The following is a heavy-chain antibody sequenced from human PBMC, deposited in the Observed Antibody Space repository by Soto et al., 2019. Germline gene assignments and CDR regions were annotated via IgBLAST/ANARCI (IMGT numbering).Heavy chain of an antibody. CDR3: ARDRIASGLRAMDV. D-gene: IGHD6-13*01. CDR1: GFTFSSHA. CDR2: ISYNGNNNE. V-gene: IGHV3-30-3*01. J-gene: IGHJ6*02. Sequence: QVQLLESGGGVVQPGKSLRLSCAASGFTFSSHAMHWVRQAPGKGLEWVAVISYNGNNNEYYADSVKGRFTISRDNSKSTLYLQMNSLRGEDTAIYFCARDRIASGLRAMDVWCQGTPVIVS.